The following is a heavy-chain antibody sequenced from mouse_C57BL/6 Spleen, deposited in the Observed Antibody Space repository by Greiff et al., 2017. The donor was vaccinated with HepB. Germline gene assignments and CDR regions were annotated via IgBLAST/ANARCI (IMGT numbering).Heavy chain of an antibody. CDR2: ISDGGSST. J-gene: IGHJ2*01. Sequence: EVKVVESGGGLVKPGGSLKLSCAASGFTFSSYAMSWVRQTPEKRLEWVATISDGGSSTYYPDNVKGRFTISRDNAKNNLYLQMSHLKSEDTAMYYWASERGLGYFDYWGQGTTRTGFS. CDR3: ASERGLGYFDY. CDR1: GFTFSSYA. V-gene: IGHV5-4*03. D-gene: IGHD3-3*01.